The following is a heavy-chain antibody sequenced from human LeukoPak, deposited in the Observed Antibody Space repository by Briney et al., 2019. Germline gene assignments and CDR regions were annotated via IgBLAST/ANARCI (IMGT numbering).Heavy chain of an antibody. J-gene: IGHJ4*02. CDR2: IRYDESNK. D-gene: IGHD6-6*01. CDR3: AKDVLARIANYFDY. CDR1: GFPFSSYG. V-gene: IGHV3-30*02. Sequence: GGSLRLSCAASGFPFSSYGMHWVRQAPGKGPEWVTSIRYDESNKYYADSVKGRFTISRDNSKNTLYLQMNSLRVEDTAIYYCAKDVLARIANYFDYWGQGTLVTVSS.